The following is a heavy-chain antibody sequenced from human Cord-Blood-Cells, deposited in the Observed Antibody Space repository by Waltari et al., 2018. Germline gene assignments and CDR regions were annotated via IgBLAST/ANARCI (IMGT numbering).Heavy chain of an antibody. CDR3: ARDPGRDSSSSGDAFDI. CDR2: IIPIFGTA. V-gene: IGHV1-69*01. CDR1: GGTFSSYA. D-gene: IGHD6-6*01. J-gene: IGHJ3*02. Sequence: QVQLVQSGAEVKKPGSSVKVSCKASGGTFSSYAISWVRQAPRQGLEWMGGIIPIFGTANYAQKFQGRVTITADESTSTAYMELSSLRSEDTAVYYCARDPGRDSSSSGDAFDIWGQGTMVTVSS.